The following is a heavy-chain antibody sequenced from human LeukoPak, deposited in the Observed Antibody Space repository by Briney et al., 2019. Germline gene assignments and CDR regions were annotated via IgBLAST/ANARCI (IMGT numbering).Heavy chain of an antibody. CDR3: ARDRKWELPVYFDY. J-gene: IGHJ4*02. D-gene: IGHD1-26*01. V-gene: IGHV1-69*04. CDR1: AGTFSSYA. CDR2: IIPILGIA. Sequence: SLKVSFKASAGTFSSYAISWVRQAPAQGLEWMGRIIPILGIANYAKKFQGRVTITADKSTSTAYMELSSLRSEDTAVYYCARDRKWELPVYFDYWGQGTLVTVSS.